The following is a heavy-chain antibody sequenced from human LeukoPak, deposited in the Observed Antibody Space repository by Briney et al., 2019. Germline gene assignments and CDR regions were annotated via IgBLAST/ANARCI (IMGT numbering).Heavy chain of an antibody. Sequence: GGSVRLSCSASGFTFTRHGMNWVRQAPGKGLEWVGGIWDYGGDKYYADSVKGRFTISRDNSKNPLYPQMTSLRVEDTAVYYCARDITSHYFDYCGQGTLVTVSS. CDR3: ARDITSHYFDY. J-gene: IGHJ4*02. CDR2: IWDYGGDK. D-gene: IGHD1-14*01. CDR1: GFTFTRHG. V-gene: IGHV3-33*07.